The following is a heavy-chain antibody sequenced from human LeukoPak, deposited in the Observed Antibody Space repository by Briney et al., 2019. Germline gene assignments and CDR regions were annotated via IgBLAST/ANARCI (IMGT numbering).Heavy chain of an antibody. V-gene: IGHV3-21*01. D-gene: IGHD3/OR15-3a*01. CDR3: VRDKRDFDYYMDV. CDR2: ISSSSSYI. J-gene: IGHJ6*03. Sequence: GGSLRLSCAASGFTFSSYSMNWVRQAPGKGLEWVSYISSSSSYIYYADSVKGRFTISRDNAKNSLYLQMNSLRAEDTAVYYCVRDKRDFDYYMDVWGKGTTVTISS. CDR1: GFTFSSYS.